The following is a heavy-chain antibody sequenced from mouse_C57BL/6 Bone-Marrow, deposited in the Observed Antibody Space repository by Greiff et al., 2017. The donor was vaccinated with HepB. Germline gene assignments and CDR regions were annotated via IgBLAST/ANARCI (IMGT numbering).Heavy chain of an antibody. V-gene: IGHV1-55*01. CDR3: ARSSWEGDYFDY. CDR2: IYPGSGST. D-gene: IGHD4-1*01. J-gene: IGHJ2*01. Sequence: VKLQQPGAELVKPGASVKMSCKASGYTFTSYWITWVKQRPGQGLEWIGDIYPGSGSTNYNEKFKSKATLTVDTSSSTAYMQLSSLTSEDSAVYYCARSSWEGDYFDYWGQGTTLTVSS. CDR1: GYTFTSYW.